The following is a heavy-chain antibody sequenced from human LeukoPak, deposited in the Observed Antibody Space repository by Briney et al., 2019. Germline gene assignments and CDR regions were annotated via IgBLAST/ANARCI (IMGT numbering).Heavy chain of an antibody. CDR2: VRSKTYGGTP. CDR3: TRDSLPTFSGYYYCMDV. CDR1: GFSFGDYA. Sequence: GRSLRLSCAGSGFSFGDYAVSWVRQAPGKGLEWIGFVRSKTYGGTPEYTASVKGRFTISRDDANNVAYLQMNSLKTEDTAVYYCTRDSLPTFSGYYYCMDVWGKGTTVAISS. J-gene: IGHJ6*04. V-gene: IGHV3-49*04.